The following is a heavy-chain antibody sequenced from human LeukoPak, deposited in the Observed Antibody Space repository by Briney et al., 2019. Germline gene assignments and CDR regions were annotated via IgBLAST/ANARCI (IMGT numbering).Heavy chain of an antibody. CDR3: ARVYDLGYYFDY. CDR2: IYYTGNT. CDR1: GGSISSSSYY. D-gene: IGHD5/OR15-5a*01. J-gene: IGHJ4*02. Sequence: SETLSLTCTVSGGSISSSSYYWNWIRQPPGKGLEWIGSIYYTGNTYYSPSLKSRVTMSVDTSKNQFSLKLSSVTAADTAVYYCARVYDLGYYFDYWGQGTLVTVSS. V-gene: IGHV4-39*07.